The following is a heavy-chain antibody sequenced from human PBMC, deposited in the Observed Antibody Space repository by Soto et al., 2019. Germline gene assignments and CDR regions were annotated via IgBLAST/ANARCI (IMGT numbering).Heavy chain of an antibody. CDR1: GYTFTIYG. CDR2: ISTSKGDA. J-gene: IGHJ4*02. CDR3: ATRAPAFDL. Sequence: QVQLVQSGPEVKKPGASVKVSCKTSGYTFTIYGIAWVRQAPGQGLEWMGWISTSKGDANYAQKFQGRVTMTTDTSTRTAYMELRSLRSDDTALYSCATRAPAFDLWGQGTLVTVSS. V-gene: IGHV1-18*01.